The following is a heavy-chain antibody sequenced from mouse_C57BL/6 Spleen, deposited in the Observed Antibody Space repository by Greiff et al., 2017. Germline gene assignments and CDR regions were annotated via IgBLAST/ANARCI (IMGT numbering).Heavy chain of an antibody. D-gene: IGHD3-2*02. CDR3: AIRDSSGYVFFGY. V-gene: IGHV1-52*01. CDR1: GYTFTSYW. Sequence: QVQLQQSGAELVRPGSSVKLSCKASGYTFTSYWMHWVKQRPIQGLEWIGNIDPSDSETHYNQKFKDKATLTVDKSSSTAYMQLSSLTSEDSAVYYCAIRDSSGYVFFGYWGHGTTLTVSS. CDR2: IDPSDSET. J-gene: IGHJ2*01.